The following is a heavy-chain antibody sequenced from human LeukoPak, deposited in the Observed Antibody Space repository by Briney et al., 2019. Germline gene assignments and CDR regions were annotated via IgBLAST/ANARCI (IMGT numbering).Heavy chain of an antibody. J-gene: IGHJ4*02. D-gene: IGHD3-9*01. V-gene: IGHV3-20*04. CDR2: INWNGGST. CDR3: ARSLGDILTGYYPFDY. Sequence: PGGSLRLSCAASGFTFDDYGMSWVRQAPGKGLEWVSGINWNGGSTGYADSVKGRFTISRDNAKNSLYLQMNSLRAEDTALYYCARSLGDILTGYYPFDYWGQGTLVTVSS. CDR1: GFTFDDYG.